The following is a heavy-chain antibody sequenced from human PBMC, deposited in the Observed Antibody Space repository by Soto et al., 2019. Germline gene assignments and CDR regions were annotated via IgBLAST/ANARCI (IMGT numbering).Heavy chain of an antibody. CDR3: ARGYVHSWHFGH. CDR2: IQDRGSPI. CDR1: GLTFSSAE. D-gene: IGHD6-13*01. Sequence: EVQLMESGGGLAQPGGSLRLSCEVSGLTFSSAEMNWVRQAPGKGLEWVAYIQDRGSPIYYAESLKGRFTISRDNAKNILYIQMFNLAAEDTSVYYCARGYVHSWHFGHWFQGALVTVSS. J-gene: IGHJ4*02. V-gene: IGHV3-48*03.